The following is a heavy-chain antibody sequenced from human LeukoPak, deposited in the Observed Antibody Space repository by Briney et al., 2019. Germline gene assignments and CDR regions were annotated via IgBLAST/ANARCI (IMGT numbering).Heavy chain of an antibody. CDR2: ITSDGTNM. CDR3: AELGITMIGGI. J-gene: IGHJ6*04. Sequence: GGSLRLSCAASGFIFSNYEINWVRQAPGKGLEWVSYITSDGTNMFYADSVKGRFTISRDNAKNSLYLQMNSLRAEDTAVYYCAELGITMIGGIWGKGTTVTISS. D-gene: IGHD3-10*02. CDR1: GFIFSNYE. V-gene: IGHV3-48*03.